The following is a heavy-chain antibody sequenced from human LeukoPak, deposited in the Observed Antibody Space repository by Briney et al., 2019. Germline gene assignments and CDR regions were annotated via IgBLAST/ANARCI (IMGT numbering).Heavy chain of an antibody. CDR3: APNWNLDY. CDR1: GLTFSSYA. D-gene: IGHD1-1*01. Sequence: GGSLRLSCVVSGLTFSSYAMSWVRQAPGKGLDWVSAISASGGSTYYADSVKGRFTISRDNSKNTVYLQLNSLRGEDTAIYYCAPNWNLDYWGQGSLVTVSS. CDR2: ISASGGST. J-gene: IGHJ4*02. V-gene: IGHV3-23*01.